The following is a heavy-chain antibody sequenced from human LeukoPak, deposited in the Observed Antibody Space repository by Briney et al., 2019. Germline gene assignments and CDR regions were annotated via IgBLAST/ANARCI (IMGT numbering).Heavy chain of an antibody. CDR3: ARESSGWVP. J-gene: IGHJ4*02. V-gene: IGHV3-48*01. Sequence: GGSLRLSCAASGFTFSSYSMNWVRQTPEKGLEWVSYISSGSSNKYYADSVKGRFTISRDNSKNTLYLQMNSLRAEDTAVYYCARESSGWVPWGQGTLVTVSS. CDR1: GFTFSSYS. D-gene: IGHD6-19*01. CDR2: ISSGSSNK.